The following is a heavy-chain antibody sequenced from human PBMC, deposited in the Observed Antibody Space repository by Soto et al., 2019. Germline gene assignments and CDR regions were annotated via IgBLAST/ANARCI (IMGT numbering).Heavy chain of an antibody. V-gene: IGHV1-46*01. CDR2: INPGGDST. CDR3: AREVYSRRCYGVESDY. D-gene: IGHD6-13*01. CDR1: GYTFTSYY. Sequence: QVQLVQSGAEVKKPGASVKVSCKASGYTFTSYYMHWVRQDPGQGLEWMVVINPGGDSTRYAQKFQGRVPMSRDTTTSTVYMELSSLRSEDTAVDYCAREVYSRRCYGVESDYWGQGTLVTVSS. J-gene: IGHJ4*02.